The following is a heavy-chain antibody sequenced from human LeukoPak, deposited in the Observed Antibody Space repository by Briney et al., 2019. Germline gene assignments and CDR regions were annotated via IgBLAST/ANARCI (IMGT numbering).Heavy chain of an antibody. D-gene: IGHD1-26*01. V-gene: IGHV4-61*08. J-gene: IGHJ4*02. Sequence: SETLSLTCSVSGASVGSAGYYWSWIRQPPGGGMEWIGYVYYISNTNYNPSLKSRVTMSVNPSTNQFSLKLSSVTAADTAMYYWARTQSQSGSYRYYFGYWGQGTLVTVSS. CDR1: GASVGSAGYY. CDR2: VYYISNT. CDR3: ARTQSQSGSYRYYFGY.